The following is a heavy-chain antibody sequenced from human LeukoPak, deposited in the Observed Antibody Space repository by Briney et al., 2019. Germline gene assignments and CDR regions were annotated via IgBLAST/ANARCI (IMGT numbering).Heavy chain of an antibody. D-gene: IGHD6-6*01. CDR3: ATSSIAARLYYFDY. V-gene: IGHV3-23*01. CDR1: GFTFDDYG. Sequence: PGGSLRLSCAASGFTFDDYGMSWVRQAPGKGLEWVSAISGSGGSTYYADSVKGRFTISRDNSKNTLYLQMNSLRAEDTAVYYCATSSIAARLYYFDYWGQGTLVTVSS. CDR2: ISGSGGST. J-gene: IGHJ4*02.